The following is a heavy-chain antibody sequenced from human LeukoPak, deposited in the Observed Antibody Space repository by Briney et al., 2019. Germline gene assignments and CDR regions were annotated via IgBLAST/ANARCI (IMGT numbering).Heavy chain of an antibody. Sequence: PSETLSLTCTVSGGSIDSNSWTWIRQPPGKGLEWIGYIYNSGATNYNPSLKSRVTMSVDMSKNQFSLKLSSVTAADTAVYYCARRSSSWKKWFDPWGQGTLATVSS. CDR3: ARRSSSWKKWFDP. CDR1: GGSIDSNS. CDR2: IYNSGAT. J-gene: IGHJ5*02. V-gene: IGHV4-59*01. D-gene: IGHD6-13*01.